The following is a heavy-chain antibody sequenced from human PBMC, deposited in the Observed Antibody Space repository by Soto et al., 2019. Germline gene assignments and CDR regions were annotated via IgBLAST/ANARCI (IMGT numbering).Heavy chain of an antibody. CDR3: ARAGVYCSGGSCSRRSAYYYYGMDV. Sequence: QVQLVQSGAEVQKPGSSVKVSCKASGGTFSSYAISWVRQAPGQGLEWMGGIIPIFGTANYAQKFQGRVTITADEYTSTAYXXLXSXXSEDTDVYYCARAGVYCSGGSCSRRSAYYYYGMDVWGQGTTVTVSS. J-gene: IGHJ6*02. CDR1: GGTFSSYA. V-gene: IGHV1-69*12. CDR2: IIPIFGTA. D-gene: IGHD2-15*01.